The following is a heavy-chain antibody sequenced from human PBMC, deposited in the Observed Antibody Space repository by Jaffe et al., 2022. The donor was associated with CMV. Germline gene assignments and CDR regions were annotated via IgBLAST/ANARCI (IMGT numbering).Heavy chain of an antibody. J-gene: IGHJ6*03. CDR3: AKQDVVATISWYYYYYYMDV. V-gene: IGHV3-23*04. D-gene: IGHD5-12*01. CDR1: GFTFSSYA. CDR2: ISGSGGST. Sequence: EVQLVESGGGLVQPGGSLRLSCAASGFTFSSYAMSWVRQAPGKGLEWVSAISGSGGSTYYADSVKGRFTISRDNSKNTLYLQMNSLRAEDTAVYYCAKQDVVATISWYYYYYYMDVWGKGTTVTVSS.